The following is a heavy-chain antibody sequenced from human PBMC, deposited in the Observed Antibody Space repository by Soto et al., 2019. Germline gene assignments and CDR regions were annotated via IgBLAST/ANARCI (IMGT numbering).Heavy chain of an antibody. CDR3: ARRVLTGYSFLWFDP. CDR1: GGSISSSSFY. J-gene: IGHJ5*02. D-gene: IGHD3-9*01. V-gene: IGHV4-30-4*01. Sequence: SATLSLTCTVSGGSISSSSFYWSWIRQPPGKGLEWIGYIYYSGSTYYNPSLKSRVTISLDTSKNQFSLKLSSVTAADTAVYYCARRVLTGYSFLWFDPWGQGTLVTVSS. CDR2: IYYSGST.